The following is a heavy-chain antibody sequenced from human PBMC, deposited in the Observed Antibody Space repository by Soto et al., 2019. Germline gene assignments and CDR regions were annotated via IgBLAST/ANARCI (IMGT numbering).Heavy chain of an antibody. D-gene: IGHD6-19*01. CDR3: ARSPPQWLVLRW. J-gene: IGHJ4*02. Sequence: QVQLVESGGGVVQPGRSLRLSCAASGFTFSSYGMHWVRQAPGKGLEWVAVIWYDGSNKYYADSVKGRFTISRDNSKNTLYLQMNRLRAEDTAVYYCARSPPQWLVLRWWGQGTLVTVSS. V-gene: IGHV3-33*01. CDR2: IWYDGSNK. CDR1: GFTFSSYG.